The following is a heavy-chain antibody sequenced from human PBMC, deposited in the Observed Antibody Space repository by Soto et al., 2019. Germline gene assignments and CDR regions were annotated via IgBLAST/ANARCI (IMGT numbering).Heavy chain of an antibody. J-gene: IGHJ4*02. D-gene: IGHD2-2*01. Sequence: QVQLVESGGGVVQPGRSLRLSCAASGFTFSSYGMHWVRQAPGKGLEWVAVISYDGSNKYYADSVKGRFTISRDNSKNTLFLRMNSLTAEETAVYYCAKGALIYSRSTSCYNFDYCGRETLVTVSS. CDR3: AKGALIYSRSTSCYNFDY. V-gene: IGHV3-30*18. CDR2: ISYDGSNK. CDR1: GFTFSSYG.